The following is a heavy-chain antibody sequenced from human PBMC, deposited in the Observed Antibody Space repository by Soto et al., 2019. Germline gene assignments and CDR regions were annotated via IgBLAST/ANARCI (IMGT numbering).Heavy chain of an antibody. CDR3: AGWIQLQQYYYYGMDV. J-gene: IGHJ6*02. CDR2: IYHSGST. V-gene: IGHV4-4*02. CDR1: GGSISSSNW. Sequence: QVQLQESGPGLVKPSGTLSLTCAVSGGSISSSNWWSWVRQPPGKGLEWIGEIYHSGSTNYNPSLKRRVTISVDTSKHQFSLTLSSVTAADTAVYYCAGWIQLQQYYYYGMDVWGQGTTVTVSS. D-gene: IGHD5-18*01.